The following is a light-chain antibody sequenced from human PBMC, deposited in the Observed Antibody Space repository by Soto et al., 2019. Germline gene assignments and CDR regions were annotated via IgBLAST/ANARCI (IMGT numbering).Light chain of an antibody. CDR2: DVS. Sequence: QSALTQPASVSGSPGQSITISCTGTSSDVGGYNYVYWYQQHPGKAPKLMIYDVSNRPSGVSNRFSGSKSGNTASLTISGLQDEDEADYYCSSYTSSSTLYVFGTGTKVTVL. J-gene: IGLJ1*01. CDR3: SSYTSSSTLYV. V-gene: IGLV2-14*01. CDR1: SSDVGGYNY.